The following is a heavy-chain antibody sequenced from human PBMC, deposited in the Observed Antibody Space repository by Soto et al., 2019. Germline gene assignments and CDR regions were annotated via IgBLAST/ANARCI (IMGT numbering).Heavy chain of an antibody. CDR3: AKNLDYDYYYYYGMDG. D-gene: IGHD3-16*01. CDR1: GYTFTSYG. CDR2: ISAYNVNT. V-gene: IGHV1-18*04. J-gene: IGHJ6*02. Sequence: QVQLVQSGAEVKKPGASVKVSCKASGYTFTSYGISWVRQAPGQGLEGMGWISAYNVNTNYAQKLQGRVTMTTDTSTSTAYMELRSLRSDDTAGYYCAKNLDYDYYYYYGMDGWGQGTTVTVSS.